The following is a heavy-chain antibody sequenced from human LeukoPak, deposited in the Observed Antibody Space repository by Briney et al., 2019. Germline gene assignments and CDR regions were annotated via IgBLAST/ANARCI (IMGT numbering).Heavy chain of an antibody. J-gene: IGHJ4*02. CDR2: INHSGST. Sequence: PSETLSLTCAVYGGSFSGYYWSWIRQPPGKGLEWIGEINHSGSTNYNPYLKSRVTISVDTSKNQFSLKLSSVTAADKAVYYCARGKGDYDYVWGSYPTTGGFDYWGQGTLVTVSS. CDR3: ARGKGDYDYVWGSYPTTGGFDY. CDR1: GGSFSGYY. D-gene: IGHD3-16*02. V-gene: IGHV4-34*01.